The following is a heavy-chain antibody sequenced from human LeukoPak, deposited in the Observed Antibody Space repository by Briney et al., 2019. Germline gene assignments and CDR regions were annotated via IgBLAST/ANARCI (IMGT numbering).Heavy chain of an antibody. V-gene: IGHV1-8*01. Sequence: GASVKVSCKASGYTFTSYDINWVRQATGQGLEWMGWMNPNSGNTGYAQKFQGRVTMTRNTSISTAYMELSSLRSEDKAVYYCARSRDILTGYYYYWGQGTLVTVSS. CDR2: MNPNSGNT. J-gene: IGHJ4*02. D-gene: IGHD3-9*01. CDR3: ARSRDILTGYYYY. CDR1: GYTFTSYD.